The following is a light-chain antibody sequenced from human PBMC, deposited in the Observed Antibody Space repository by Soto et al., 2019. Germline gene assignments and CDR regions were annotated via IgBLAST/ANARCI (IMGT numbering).Light chain of an antibody. CDR1: QSVSSY. Sequence: EIVLTQSPATLSLSPGERATLSCRASQSVSSYLAWYQQKRGQAPRLLIYDASNRATGIPARFSGSGSGTDFTLTISSLEPEDFAVYYCQQRSHWPITFGQGTRLEIK. CDR3: QQRSHWPIT. J-gene: IGKJ5*01. CDR2: DAS. V-gene: IGKV3-11*01.